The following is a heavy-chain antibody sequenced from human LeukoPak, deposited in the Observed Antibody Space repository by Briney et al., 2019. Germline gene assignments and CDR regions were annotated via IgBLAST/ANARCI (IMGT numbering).Heavy chain of an antibody. D-gene: IGHD2-2*01. J-gene: IGHJ4*02. CDR2: ISGSGGST. V-gene: IGHV3-23*01. CDR1: GFTFNAYA. Sequence: GGSLRLSCAASGFTFNAYAMSWVRQAPGKELEWASSISGSGGSTYYAGSVKGRFTISRDNSRNTLYLQMNSLGAEDTAVYYCASNWRGCSSTTCYGGGLDYWGQGILVTVSS. CDR3: ASNWRGCSSTTCYGGGLDY.